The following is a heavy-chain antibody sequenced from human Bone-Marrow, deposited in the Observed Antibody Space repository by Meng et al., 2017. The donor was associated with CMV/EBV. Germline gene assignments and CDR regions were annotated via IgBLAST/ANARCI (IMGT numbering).Heavy chain of an antibody. J-gene: IGHJ4*02. CDR2: IRYDGSNK. Sequence: GGSLRLSCAASGFTFSSYGMHWVRQAPGKGLEWVAFIRYDGSNKYYADSVKGRFTISRDNSTNTLYLQMNSLRAEDTAVYYCAKGFDYYGSRSYGYFDYWGQGTRVTVYS. CDR3: AKGFDYYGSRSYGYFDY. CDR1: GFTFSSYG. V-gene: IGHV3-30*02. D-gene: IGHD3-10*01.